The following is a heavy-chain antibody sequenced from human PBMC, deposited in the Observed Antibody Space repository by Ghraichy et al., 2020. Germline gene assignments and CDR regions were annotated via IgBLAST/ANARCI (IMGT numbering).Heavy chain of an antibody. CDR2: IYSGGST. Sequence: GESLNISCAASGFTVSSNYMSWVRQAPGKGLEWVSVIYSGGSTYYADSVKGRFTISRHNSKNTLYLQMNSPRAEDTAVYYCARERTSDGSGSYSYYYYGMDVWGQGTTVTVSS. CDR1: GFTVSSNY. CDR3: ARERTSDGSGSYSYYYYGMDV. V-gene: IGHV3-53*04. D-gene: IGHD3-10*01. J-gene: IGHJ6*02.